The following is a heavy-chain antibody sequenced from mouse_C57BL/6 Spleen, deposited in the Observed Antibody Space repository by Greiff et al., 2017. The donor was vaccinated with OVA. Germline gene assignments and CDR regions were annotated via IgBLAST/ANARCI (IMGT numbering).Heavy chain of an antibody. D-gene: IGHD1-1*01. V-gene: IGHV5-12*01. CDR2: ISNGGGST. CDR3: ARTTVVAWYFDV. Sequence: EVQLVESGGGLVQPGGSLKLSCAASGFTFSDYYMYWVRQTPEKRLEWVAYISNGGGSTYYPDTVKGRFTISRDKAKNTLYLQMSRLKSEDTAMYYCARTTVVAWYFDVWGTGTTVTVSS. J-gene: IGHJ1*03. CDR1: GFTFSDYY.